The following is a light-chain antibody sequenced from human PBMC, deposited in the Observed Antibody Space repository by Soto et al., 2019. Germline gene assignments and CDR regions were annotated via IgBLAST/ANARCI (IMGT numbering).Light chain of an antibody. CDR2: EVS. Sequence: QSALTQPASVSGSPGQSITISCTGTSSDVGGYNYVSWYQQHPGKAPKLLIYEVSNRPSGISNRFSGSKSGNTASLTISGLQTEDEADYSCSSYTGSSTLVVFGGGTKVNVL. CDR3: SSYTGSSTLVV. CDR1: SSDVGGYNY. V-gene: IGLV2-14*01. J-gene: IGLJ2*01.